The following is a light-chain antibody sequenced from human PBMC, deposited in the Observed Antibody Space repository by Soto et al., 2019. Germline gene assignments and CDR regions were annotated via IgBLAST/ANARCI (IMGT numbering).Light chain of an antibody. CDR3: QQYNSYSRT. V-gene: IGKV1-5*03. J-gene: IGKJ1*01. CDR1: QSISNW. Sequence: DIQMTQSPSTLSASVGDRVTITCRASQSISNWLAWYQQKPGKAPKLLIYKASSLESGVPSRFSGSGSGTEFTLTISSLQPDDFATYYCQQYNSYSRTFGQGIKVEIK. CDR2: KAS.